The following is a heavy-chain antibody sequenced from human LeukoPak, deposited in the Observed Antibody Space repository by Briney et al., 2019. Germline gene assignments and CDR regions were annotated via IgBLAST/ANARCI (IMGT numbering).Heavy chain of an antibody. CDR1: GFTFSSYW. CDR3: ARGGSYYEFDY. V-gene: IGHV3-74*01. Sequence: GGSLRLSCAVSGFTFSSYWMHWVRQAPGKGLVWVSRIDRDGSRINYADSVKGRFTISRDNGKNTLFLQMNSLRAEDAAVYYCARGGSYYEFDYWGQGTLVTVSS. D-gene: IGHD1-26*01. J-gene: IGHJ4*02. CDR2: IDRDGSRI.